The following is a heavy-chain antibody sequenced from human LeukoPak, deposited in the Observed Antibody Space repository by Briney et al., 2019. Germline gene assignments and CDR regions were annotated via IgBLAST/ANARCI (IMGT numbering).Heavy chain of an antibody. D-gene: IGHD6-6*01. CDR1: GFTFSSYG. J-gene: IGHJ4*02. CDR2: IRYDGSNK. CDR3: AKDRARLVDY. Sequence: PGGSLRLSCAASGFTFSSYGMHWVRQAPGKGLEWVAFIRYDGSNKYYADSVKGRFTISRDNSKNKPYLQMNSLRAEDTAVYYCAKDRARLVDYWGQGTLVTVSS. V-gene: IGHV3-30*02.